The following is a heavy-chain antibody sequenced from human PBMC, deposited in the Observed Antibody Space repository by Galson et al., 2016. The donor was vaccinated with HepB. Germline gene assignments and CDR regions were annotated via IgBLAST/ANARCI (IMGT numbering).Heavy chain of an antibody. J-gene: IGHJ4*02. CDR1: GGSITDYR. CDR2: FYGSGRT. V-gene: IGHV4-59*01. CDR3: ARARADTSMLRVYAY. D-gene: IGHD5-18*01. Sequence: SETLSLTCSVSGGSITDYRWSWIRQPPGKGLEWIGYFYGSGRTDYNPSLKSLVTLSVDTSKNQFSLKLSSMPAADTAVYYCARARADTSMLRVYAYWGQGVLVTVSS.